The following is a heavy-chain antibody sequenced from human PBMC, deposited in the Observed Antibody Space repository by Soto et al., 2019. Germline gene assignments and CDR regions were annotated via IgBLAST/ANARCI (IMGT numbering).Heavy chain of an antibody. CDR3: ASEYCSGGSCYYYGMDV. CDR2: IWYDGSNK. D-gene: IGHD2-15*01. J-gene: IGHJ6*02. CDR1: GFTFSSYG. Sequence: GGSLRLSCAASGFTFSSYGMHWVRQAPGKGLEWVAVIWYDGSNKYYADSVKGRFTISRDNSKNTLYLQMNSLRAEDTAVYYCASEYCSGGSCYYYGMDVWGQGTTVTVSS. V-gene: IGHV3-33*01.